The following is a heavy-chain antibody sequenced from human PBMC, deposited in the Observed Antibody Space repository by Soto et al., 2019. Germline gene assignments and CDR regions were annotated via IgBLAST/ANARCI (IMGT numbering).Heavy chain of an antibody. CDR3: VRSGDNYNLLDY. CDR2: SSNSGSFT. CDR1: GFTFSDHY. J-gene: IGHJ4*02. Sequence: GGSLRLSCAATGFTFSDHYMSWIRQAPGKGLEWIGYSSNSGSFTRYADSVKGRFSISRDNAKNSLYLQVNSLRGDDTATYFCVRSGDNYNLLDYWGQGTPVTVSS. D-gene: IGHD1-1*01. V-gene: IGHV3-11*06.